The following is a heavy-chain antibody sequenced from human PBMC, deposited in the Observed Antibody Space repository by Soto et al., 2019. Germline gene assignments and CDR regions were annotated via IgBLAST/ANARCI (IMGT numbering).Heavy chain of an antibody. Sequence: QVQLVQSGAEVKKPGSSVKVSCKASGGTFSSYAISWVRQAPGQGLEWMGGIIPIFGTANYAQKFQGRVTITADESTSTAYMEPSSLRSEDTAVYYCARSYYDFWSGYLSHWGQGTLVTVSS. J-gene: IGHJ4*02. CDR1: GGTFSSYA. V-gene: IGHV1-69*01. CDR2: IIPIFGTA. CDR3: ARSYYDFWSGYLSH. D-gene: IGHD3-3*01.